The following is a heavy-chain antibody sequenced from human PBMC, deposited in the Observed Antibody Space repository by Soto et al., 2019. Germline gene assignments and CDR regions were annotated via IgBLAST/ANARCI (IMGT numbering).Heavy chain of an antibody. J-gene: IGHJ4*02. CDR3: ARDGRYYDYIWGSYRYTHFDY. CDR2: IKQDGSEK. V-gene: IGHV3-7*01. CDR1: GFTFSSYW. D-gene: IGHD3-16*02. Sequence: PGGSLRLSCAASGFTFSSYWMSWVRQAPGKGLEWVANIKQDGSEKYYVDSVKGRFTISRDNAKNSLYLQMNSLRAEDTAVYYCARDGRYYDYIWGSYRYTHFDYWGQGTLVTVSS.